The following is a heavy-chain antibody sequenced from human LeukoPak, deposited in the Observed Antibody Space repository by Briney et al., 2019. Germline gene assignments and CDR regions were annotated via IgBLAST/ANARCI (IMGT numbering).Heavy chain of an antibody. D-gene: IGHD6-13*01. Sequence: SETLSLTCAVYGGSFSGYYWSWLRQPPGKGLEWIGEINHSGSTNYNPSLKSRVTISVDTSKNQFSLKLGSVTAADTAVYYCARVRYSSSCFDPWGQRTLVTVSS. J-gene: IGHJ5*02. CDR1: GGSFSGYY. CDR3: ARVRYSSSCFDP. V-gene: IGHV4-34*01. CDR2: INHSGST.